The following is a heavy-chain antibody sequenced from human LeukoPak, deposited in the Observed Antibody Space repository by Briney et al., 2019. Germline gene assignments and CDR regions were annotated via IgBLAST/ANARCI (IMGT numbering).Heavy chain of an antibody. CDR2: INPSGGST. Sequence: ASVKVSCKASGYTFTSYYMHWVRQAPGQGLEWVGIINPSGGSTSYAQKFQGRVTMTRDTSTSTVYMELSSLRSEDTAVYYCARERGRWLQLNHFDYWGQGTLVTVSS. CDR1: GYTFTSYY. V-gene: IGHV1-46*01. CDR3: ARERGRWLQLNHFDY. D-gene: IGHD5-24*01. J-gene: IGHJ4*02.